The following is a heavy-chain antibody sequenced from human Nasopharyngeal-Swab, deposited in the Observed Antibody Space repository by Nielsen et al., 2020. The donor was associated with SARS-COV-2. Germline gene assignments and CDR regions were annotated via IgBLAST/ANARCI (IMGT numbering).Heavy chain of an antibody. J-gene: IGHJ4*02. Sequence: GRQAPWNVLEWVSAIRGRGGSTYYADSVNGQFTISRDNSKNTLYLQMNSLRAEDTVVYYCAKEGSSSSWFTGSFDYWGKGTLVTVSS. CDR2: IRGRGGST. D-gene: IGHD6-13*01. CDR3: AKEGSSSSWFTGSFDY. V-gene: IGHV3-23*01.